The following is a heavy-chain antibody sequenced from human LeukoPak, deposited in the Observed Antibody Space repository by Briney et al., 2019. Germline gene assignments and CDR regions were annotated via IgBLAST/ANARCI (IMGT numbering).Heavy chain of an antibody. CDR1: GGSISSSSYY. CDR2: IYYSGST. V-gene: IGHV4-39*01. CDR3: ARPAGNHLTYNWFDP. D-gene: IGHD1-14*01. Sequence: SETLSLTCTVSGGSISSSSYYWGWVRPPPGKGLEWIGSIYYSGSTYYNPSRKSRVTISVDTSKNQFSLSVTSVTAADTAVYYCARPAGNHLTYNWFDPWGQGTLVTVSS. J-gene: IGHJ5*02.